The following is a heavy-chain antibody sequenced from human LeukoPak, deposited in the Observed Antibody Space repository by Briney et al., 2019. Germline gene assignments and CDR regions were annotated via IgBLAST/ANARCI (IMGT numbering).Heavy chain of an antibody. V-gene: IGHV3-23*01. D-gene: IGHD6-13*01. CDR3: AKGVAAAGIYYYYYGMDV. CDR1: GFTFSSYW. J-gene: IGHJ6*02. Sequence: GGSLRLSCAASGFTFSSYWMSWVRQAPGKGLEWVSAISGSGGSTYYADSVKGRFTISRDNSKNTLYLQMNSLRAEDTAVYYCAKGVAAAGIYYYYYGMDVWGQGTTVTVSS. CDR2: ISGSGGST.